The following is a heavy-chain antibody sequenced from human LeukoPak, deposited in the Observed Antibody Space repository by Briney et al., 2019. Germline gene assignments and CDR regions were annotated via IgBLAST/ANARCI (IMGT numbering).Heavy chain of an antibody. CDR2: ISGRGGTT. CDR1: GFTFSSYA. V-gene: IGHV3-23*01. Sequence: GGSLRLSCAASGFTFSSYAMSWVRQAPGKGLEWVSAISGRGGTTYYADSVKGRFTTSRDNSKNALYLQMDSLRVEDTAMYYCARNDYGEYYFDYWGLGTLVTVSS. CDR3: ARNDYGEYYFDY. J-gene: IGHJ4*02. D-gene: IGHD4/OR15-4a*01.